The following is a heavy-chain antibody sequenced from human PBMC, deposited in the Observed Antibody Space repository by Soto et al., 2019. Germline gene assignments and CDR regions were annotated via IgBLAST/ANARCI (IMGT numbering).Heavy chain of an antibody. CDR2: ISGSGGST. CDR1: GFTFSSYA. D-gene: IGHD1-26*01. V-gene: IGHV3-23*01. J-gene: IGHJ5*02. CDR3: AKDLFMWELLGSDNWFDP. Sequence: EVQLLESGGGLVQPGGSLRLSCAASGFTFSSYAMSWVRQAPGKGLEWVSAISGSGGSTYYADSVKGRFTISRDNSKNTLYLQMNSLRAEDTAVYYCAKDLFMWELLGSDNWFDPWGQGTLVTVSS.